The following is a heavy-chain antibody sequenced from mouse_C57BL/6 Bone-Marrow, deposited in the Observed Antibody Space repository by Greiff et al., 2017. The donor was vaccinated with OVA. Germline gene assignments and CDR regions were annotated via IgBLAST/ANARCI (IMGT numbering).Heavy chain of an antibody. Sequence: EVHLVESGPGLVKPSQSLSLTCSVTGYSITSGYYWNWLRQFPGNKLEWMGYISYDGSNNYNPSLKTRISLPRDTSKNQFFLKLNSVTTEDTATYYCARAPPLLLRYLLDDWGQGTTLTVSS. D-gene: IGHD1-1*01. CDR2: ISYDGSN. CDR3: ARAPPLLLRYLLDD. V-gene: IGHV3-6*01. J-gene: IGHJ2*01. CDR1: GYSITSGYY.